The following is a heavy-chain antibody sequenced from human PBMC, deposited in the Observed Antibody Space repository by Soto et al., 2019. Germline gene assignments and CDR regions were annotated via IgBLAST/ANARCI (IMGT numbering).Heavy chain of an antibody. D-gene: IGHD3-3*01. V-gene: IGHV1-69*13. CDR3: ARSSYYDSPMSWFDP. Sequence: SVKVSCKASGGTFSSYATSWVRQAPGQGLEWMGGIIPIFGTANYAQKFQGRVTITADESTSTAYMELSSLRSEDTAVYYCARSSYYDSPMSWFDPWGQGTLVTVS. CDR1: GGTFSSYA. J-gene: IGHJ5*02. CDR2: IIPIFGTA.